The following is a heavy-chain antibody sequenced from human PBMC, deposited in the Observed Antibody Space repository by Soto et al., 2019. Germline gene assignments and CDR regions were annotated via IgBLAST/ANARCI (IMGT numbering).Heavy chain of an antibody. CDR1: GGSISSDDW. CDR2: IYHSVTT. V-gene: IGHV4-4*02. Sequence: QVQLQESGPGLVKPSGTLSLTCAVSGGSISSDDWWTWVRQTPGKGLEWIGEIYHSVTTNYNPSLMSRVTIAVDKAKSQFSLRLDSVTAADTAVYYCARSDCYGVCRGKWLDPWGQGILVTVSS. CDR3: ARSDCYGVCRGKWLDP. J-gene: IGHJ5*02. D-gene: IGHD2-21*02.